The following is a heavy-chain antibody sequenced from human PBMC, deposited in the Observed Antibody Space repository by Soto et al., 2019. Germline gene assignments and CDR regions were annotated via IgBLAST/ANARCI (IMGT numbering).Heavy chain of an antibody. D-gene: IGHD3-10*01. CDR1: GGTFSSYA. Sequence: SVKVSCKASGGTFSSYAISWVRQAPGQGLEWMGGIIPIFGTANYAQKFQGRVTITADKSTSTAYMELSGLRSEDTAVYYCARSGAMVRGSVNYYYGMDVWGQGTTVTVSS. J-gene: IGHJ6*02. CDR2: IIPIFGTA. CDR3: ARSGAMVRGSVNYYYGMDV. V-gene: IGHV1-69*06.